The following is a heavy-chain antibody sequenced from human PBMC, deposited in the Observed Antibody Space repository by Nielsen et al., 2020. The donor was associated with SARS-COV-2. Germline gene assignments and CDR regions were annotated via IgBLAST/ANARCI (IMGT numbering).Heavy chain of an antibody. Sequence: GESLKISCAVSGFTFSTCSNCAMDWVRQAPGKGLEWVSTIGVSGGGTYYADSLKGRFTISRDNSKNTLYLQMNSLGADDTAIYYCTRRVAGGTMDVWGQGTTVTVSS. D-gene: IGHD6-19*01. V-gene: IGHV3-23*01. CDR2: IGVSGGGT. CDR1: GFTFSTCSNCA. CDR3: TRRVAGGTMDV. J-gene: IGHJ6*02.